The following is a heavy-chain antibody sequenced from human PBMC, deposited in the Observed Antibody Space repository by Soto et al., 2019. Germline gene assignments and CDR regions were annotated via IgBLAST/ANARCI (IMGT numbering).Heavy chain of an antibody. D-gene: IGHD2-15*01. CDR1: GFTFSSYS. J-gene: IGHJ6*02. CDR2: ISSSSSYI. CDR3: ARDHGYCSGGSCYSLGSSHYYYYGMDV. V-gene: IGHV3-21*01. Sequence: EVQLVESGGGLVKPGGSLRLSCAASGFTFSSYSMNWVRQAPGKGLEWVSSISSSSSYIYYADSVKGRFTISRDNAKNSLYLQMNSLRAEDTAVYYCARDHGYCSGGSCYSLGSSHYYYYGMDVWGQGTTVTVSS.